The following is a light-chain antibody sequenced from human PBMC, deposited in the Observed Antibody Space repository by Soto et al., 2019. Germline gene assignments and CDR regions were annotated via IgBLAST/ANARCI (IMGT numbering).Light chain of an antibody. V-gene: IGKV1-5*01. CDR1: QTISNW. CDR2: DAS. Sequence: DIQMTQSPSTLSESVGDRFTINCRPIQTISNWLAWYQVKPWKGPKLMMPDASSLDIGVPSRFSGSASGTEFTLTISSMQPDDFVTYFCQQYSTYSWTFSQGTKVDIK. J-gene: IGKJ1*01. CDR3: QQYSTYSWT.